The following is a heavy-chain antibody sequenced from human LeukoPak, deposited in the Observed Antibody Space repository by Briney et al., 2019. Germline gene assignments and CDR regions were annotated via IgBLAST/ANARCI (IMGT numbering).Heavy chain of an antibody. Sequence: TGGSLRLSCVASGFTFSSYEMNWVRQAPGKGLEWVSAISGSVGSTYYADSVKGRFTISRDNSKNTLYLEVISVTAEDTAVYYCAKDDAWIRFGEWSQGTLVTVSS. V-gene: IGHV3-23*01. D-gene: IGHD3-10*01. CDR1: GFTFSSYE. CDR3: AKDDAWIRFGE. CDR2: ISGSVGST. J-gene: IGHJ4*02.